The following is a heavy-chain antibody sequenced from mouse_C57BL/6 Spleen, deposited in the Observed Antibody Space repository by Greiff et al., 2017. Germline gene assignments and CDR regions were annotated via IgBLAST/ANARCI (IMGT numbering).Heavy chain of an antibody. D-gene: IGHD2-2*01. CDR2: IYPGSGST. CDR3: ARDLYDVYVVGFDY. V-gene: IGHV1-55*01. CDR1: GYNFNSYW. Sequence: QVQLQQPGAELVKPGASVKMSCKASGYNFNSYWITWVKQRPGQGLEWIGDIYPGSGSTNYNEKFKSKATLTVDTSSSTAYMQRSSLTSEDSAVYYCARDLYDVYVVGFDYWGQGTTLTVSS. J-gene: IGHJ2*01.